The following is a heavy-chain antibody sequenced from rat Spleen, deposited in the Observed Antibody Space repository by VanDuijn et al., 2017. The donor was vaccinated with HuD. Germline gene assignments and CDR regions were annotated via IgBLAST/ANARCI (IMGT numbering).Heavy chain of an antibody. J-gene: IGHJ2*01. CDR1: GFSLTSYN. V-gene: IGHV2-45*01. CDR3: AREDEGFDY. Sequence: QVQLMESGPGLVQPSETLSLTCTVSGFSLTSYNVHWVRQPPGKGLEWMGVMWSGGSTDYNSALKSRLSISRDTSKNQVFLKMNSLQSEDTTTYYCAREDEGFDYWGQGVMVTVSS. CDR2: MWSGGST.